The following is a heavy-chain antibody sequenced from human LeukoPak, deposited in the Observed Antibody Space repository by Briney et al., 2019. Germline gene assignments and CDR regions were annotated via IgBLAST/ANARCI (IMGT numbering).Heavy chain of an antibody. CDR3: ARDSGYDYYFDY. CDR2: IWYDGSNK. Sequence: GGSLRLSCAASGFTFSSYGMHWVRQAPGKGLEWVAVIWYDGSNKYYADSVKGRFTISRDNAKNTLYLQMNSLRAEDTAVRYCARDSGYDYYFDYWGQGTLVTVSS. D-gene: IGHD5-12*01. CDR1: GFTFSSYG. J-gene: IGHJ4*02. V-gene: IGHV3-33*01.